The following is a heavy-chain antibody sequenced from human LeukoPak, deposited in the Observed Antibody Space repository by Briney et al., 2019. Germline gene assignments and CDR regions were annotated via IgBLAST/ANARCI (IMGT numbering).Heavy chain of an antibody. D-gene: IGHD1-26*01. CDR1: GVSISSYS. CDR2: IFASGST. V-gene: IGHV4-4*07. CDR3: ASSGGSSSFDY. J-gene: IGHJ4*02. Sequence: SETLSLTCTVSGVSISSYSWNWIRQPAGKGLEWIGHIFASGSTSYNPSLKSRVTMSVDTSKNQFSLKVRSVTAADTAVYYCASSGGSSSFDYWGQGTLATVSS.